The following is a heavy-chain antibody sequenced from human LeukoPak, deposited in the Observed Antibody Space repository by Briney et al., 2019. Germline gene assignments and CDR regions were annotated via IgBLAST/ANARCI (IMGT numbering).Heavy chain of an antibody. CDR2: ISAYNSNT. V-gene: IGHV1-18*01. J-gene: IGHJ6*03. D-gene: IGHD3/OR15-3a*01. Sequence: ASVKVSCKASGYTFTSYGINWVRQAPGQGLEWMGWISAYNSNTHYAQKLQGRVTMTTDTSTSTAYMEVRSLRSDDTAVYYCASRSRGHYYYYYYMDVWGKGTTVTVSS. CDR3: ASRSRGHYYYYYYMDV. CDR1: GYTFTSYG.